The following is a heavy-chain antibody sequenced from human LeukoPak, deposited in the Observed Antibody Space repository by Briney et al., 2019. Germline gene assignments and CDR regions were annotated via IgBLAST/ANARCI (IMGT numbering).Heavy chain of an antibody. Sequence: PGGSLRLSCAASGFTFSDYYMSWVRQAPGKGLEWVSYISSSGSTIYYADSVKGRFTISRDNAKNSLYLQMNSLRAEDTAVYYCARENYDFWSGYSLDYWGQGTLVTVSS. CDR1: GFTFSDYY. J-gene: IGHJ4*02. V-gene: IGHV3-11*04. CDR2: ISSSGSTI. D-gene: IGHD3-3*01. CDR3: ARENYDFWSGYSLDY.